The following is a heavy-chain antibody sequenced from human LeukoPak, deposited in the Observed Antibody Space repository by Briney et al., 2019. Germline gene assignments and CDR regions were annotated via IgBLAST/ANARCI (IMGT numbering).Heavy chain of an antibody. CDR1: GFTFSDNY. J-gene: IGHJ1*01. CDR2: ISSSGSSI. D-gene: IGHD1-26*01. Sequence: PGRSLRLSCAASGFTFSDNYMSWIRQAPGKGLEWVSYISSSGSSIYYADSVKGRFTVSRDNAKNSLYLQMNSLRAEDTAVYFCARASGSYLYFLHWGQGTLVTVSS. V-gene: IGHV3-11*04. CDR3: ARASGSYLYFLH.